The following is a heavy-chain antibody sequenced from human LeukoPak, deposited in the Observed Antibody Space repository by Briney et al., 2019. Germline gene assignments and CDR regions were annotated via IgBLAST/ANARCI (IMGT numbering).Heavy chain of an antibody. CDR2: INSDGSST. J-gene: IGHJ4*02. Sequence: GGSLRLSCAASGFTFSSYWMHWVRQAPGKGLVWVSRINSDGSSTSYADPVKGRFTISRDNAKNTLYLQMNSLRAEDTAVYYCARGRGYGSKLDYWGQGTLVTVSS. CDR3: ARGRGYGSKLDY. CDR1: GFTFSSYW. D-gene: IGHD3-10*01. V-gene: IGHV3-74*01.